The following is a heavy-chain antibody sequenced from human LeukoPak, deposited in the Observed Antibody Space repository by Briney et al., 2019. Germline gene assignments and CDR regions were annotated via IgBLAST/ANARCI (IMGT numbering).Heavy chain of an antibody. CDR3: ARDLQSSSGFDP. V-gene: IGHV4-31*03. D-gene: IGHD6-13*01. CDR1: GGSISSGGYY. J-gene: IGHJ5*02. CDR2: IYYSGST. Sequence: PSQTLSLTCTVSGGSISSGGYYWSWIRQHPGKGLEWIGYIYYSGSTYYNPSLKSRVTISVDTSKNQSSLKLSSVTAADTAVYYCARDLQSSSGFDPWGQGTLVTVSS.